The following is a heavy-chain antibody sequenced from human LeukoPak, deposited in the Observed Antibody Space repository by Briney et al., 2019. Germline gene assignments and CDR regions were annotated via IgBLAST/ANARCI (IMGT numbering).Heavy chain of an antibody. CDR1: GFTFSTYT. J-gene: IGHJ3*02. V-gene: IGHV3-21*04. CDR2: VSTSSSYI. D-gene: IGHD3-9*01. Sequence: PGGSLRLSCAASGFTFSTYTMNWVRQTPGKGLEWVSSVSTSSSYIYYADSVKGRYTISRDNAKNSLYLQMNSLRAEDTALYYCAKAAPSRYFDWLSGGTPQNAFDIWGQGTMVTVSS. CDR3: AKAAPSRYFDWLSGGTPQNAFDI.